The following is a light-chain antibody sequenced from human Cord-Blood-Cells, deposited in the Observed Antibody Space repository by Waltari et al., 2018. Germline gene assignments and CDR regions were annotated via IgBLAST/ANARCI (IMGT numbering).Light chain of an antibody. J-gene: IGLJ3*02. Sequence: QSVLTQPPSASGTPGQRVTISCSGSSSNIGSNYVYWYQQLPGTAPNLLIYRNNQRPSGVPDRFSGSKSGTSASLAISGLRSEDEADYYCAAWDGSLSAPEVFGGGTKLTVL. CDR1: SSNIGSNY. CDR2: RNN. V-gene: IGLV1-47*01. CDR3: AAWDGSLSAPEV.